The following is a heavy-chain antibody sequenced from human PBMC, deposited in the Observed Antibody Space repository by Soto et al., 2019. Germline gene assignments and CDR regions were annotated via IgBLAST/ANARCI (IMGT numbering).Heavy chain of an antibody. Sequence: QVQLQESGPGLVKPSQTLTLTCKVSGGSISSSNYYWGWVRQLPGKGLEWIGYIHYGGSTHYNPSLKSLLSISVDTSKNEFSLQLSSVTAADTAVYFCARDRGHYVLGISRTYGMDVWGQGTLVTVSS. CDR3: ARDRGHYVLGISRTYGMDV. V-gene: IGHV4-31*01. J-gene: IGHJ6*02. CDR1: GGSISSSNYY. CDR2: IHYGGST. D-gene: IGHD3-16*02.